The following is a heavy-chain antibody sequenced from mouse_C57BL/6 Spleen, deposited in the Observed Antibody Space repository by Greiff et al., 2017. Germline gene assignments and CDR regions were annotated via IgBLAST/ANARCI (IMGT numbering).Heavy chain of an antibody. V-gene: IGHV14-1*01. CDR2: IDPEDGDT. J-gene: IGHJ1*03. CDR1: GFNIKDYY. Sequence: EVQLQQSGAELVRPGASVKLSCTASGFNIKDYYMHWVKQRPEQGLEWIGRIDPEDGDTEYAPKFQGKATMTADKSSNTAYLQLSSLTSEDTAVYYCTTPLRPHWYVDVWGTGTTVTVSS. CDR3: TTPLRPHWYVDV. D-gene: IGHD2-12*01.